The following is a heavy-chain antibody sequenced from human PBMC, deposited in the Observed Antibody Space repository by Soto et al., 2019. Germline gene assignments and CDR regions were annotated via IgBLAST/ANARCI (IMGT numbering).Heavy chain of an antibody. V-gene: IGHV4-34*01. J-gene: IGHJ6*02. CDR2: INHSGST. D-gene: IGHD3-3*01. CDR3: ARGYYDFWSGYYKAHYYYGMDV. CDR1: GGSFSGYY. Sequence: SETLSLTCAVYGGSFSGYYWSWIRQPPGRGLEWIGEINHSGSTNYNPSLKSRVTISVDTSKNQFSLKLSSVTAADTAVYYCARGYYDFWSGYYKAHYYYGMDVWGQGTTVTVSS.